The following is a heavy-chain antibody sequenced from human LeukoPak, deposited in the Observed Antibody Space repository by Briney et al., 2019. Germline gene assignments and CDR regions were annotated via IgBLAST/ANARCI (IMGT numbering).Heavy chain of an antibody. CDR1: GGTFSSYA. D-gene: IGHD2-21*02. V-gene: IGHV1-69*13. J-gene: IGHJ4*02. Sequence: GASVKVSCKASGGTFSSYAISWVRQAPGQGLEWMGGIIPIFGTANYAQKFHGRVTITADESTSTAYMELSSLRSEDTAVYYCVREHCGGDCSVPYYFDYWGQGTLVTVSS. CDR3: VREHCGGDCSVPYYFDY. CDR2: IIPIFGTA.